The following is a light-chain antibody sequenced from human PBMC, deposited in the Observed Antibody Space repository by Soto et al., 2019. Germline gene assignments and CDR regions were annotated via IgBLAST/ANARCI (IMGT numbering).Light chain of an antibody. CDR3: QRRGNLLT. J-gene: IGKJ4*01. CDR2: DAS. Sequence: EVVLTQSPATLSLPPGERATLSCRASQSVSSYVAWYQQKPGQAPRLLIYDASNRATGIPARFSGSGSGTDFTLTISSLEPEDFAVYYCQRRGNLLTVGGGTKVEIK. CDR1: QSVSSY. V-gene: IGKV3-11*01.